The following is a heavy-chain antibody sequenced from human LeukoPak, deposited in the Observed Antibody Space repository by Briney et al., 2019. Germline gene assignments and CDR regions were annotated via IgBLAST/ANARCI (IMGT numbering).Heavy chain of an antibody. CDR3: ARDYKSPDFWAGYPPYHHDH. J-gene: IGHJ4*02. CDR1: GFTFSSYV. D-gene: IGHD3/OR15-3a*01. V-gene: IGHV3-7*01. Sequence: GGSLRLSCAASGFTFSSYVMSWVRQVPGKGLEWVATIKKDGSETHYVDSVKGRFTISRHNAESSLYLQMNSLRAEDTAVYYCARDYKSPDFWAGYPPYHHDHWGQGTLVTVSS. CDR2: IKKDGSET.